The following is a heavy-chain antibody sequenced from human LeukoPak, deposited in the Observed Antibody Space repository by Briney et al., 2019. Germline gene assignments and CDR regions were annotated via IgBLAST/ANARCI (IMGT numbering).Heavy chain of an antibody. CDR1: GGSINNTNYY. Sequence: PSETLSLTCTVSGGSINNTNYYWDWIRQPPGKGLEWIGTIYYSGSTYYNPSLKSRVTISVDTSKNQFSLKLSSVTAADTAVYYCARGSYVLRYFDWLPPLGYWGQGTLVTVSS. V-gene: IGHV4-39*07. J-gene: IGHJ4*02. D-gene: IGHD3-9*01. CDR3: ARGSYVLRYFDWLPPLGY. CDR2: IYYSGST.